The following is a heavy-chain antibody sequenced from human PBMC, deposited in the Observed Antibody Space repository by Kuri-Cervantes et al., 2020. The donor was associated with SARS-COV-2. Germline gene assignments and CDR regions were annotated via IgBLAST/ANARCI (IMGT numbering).Heavy chain of an antibody. CDR3: ATKPPGVNDAFDI. CDR2: INWNGGST. Sequence: ETLSLTCAVSGYSISSGYYWGWIRQPPGKGLEWVSGINWNGGSTGYADSVKGRFTISRDNAKNSLYLQMNSLRAEDTALYYCATKPPGVNDAFDIWGQGTMGTVSS. CDR1: GYSISSGYY. J-gene: IGHJ3*02. D-gene: IGHD1-14*01. V-gene: IGHV3-20*04.